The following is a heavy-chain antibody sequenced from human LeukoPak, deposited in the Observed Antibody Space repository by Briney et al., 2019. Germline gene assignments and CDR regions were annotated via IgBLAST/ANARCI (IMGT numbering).Heavy chain of an antibody. V-gene: IGHV4-34*01. CDR3: ARGLRDSQLDY. Sequence: SETLSLTCAAYGGSFSGYYWSWIRQPPGKGLEWIGEINHSGSTNYNPSLKSRVTISVDTSKNQFSLNLSSVTAADTAVYYCARGLRDSQLDYWGQGTLVPVSS. J-gene: IGHJ4*02. D-gene: IGHD5-24*01. CDR1: GGSFSGYY. CDR2: INHSGST.